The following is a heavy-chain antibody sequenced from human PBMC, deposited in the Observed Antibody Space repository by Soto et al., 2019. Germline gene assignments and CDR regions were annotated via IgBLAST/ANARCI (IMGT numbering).Heavy chain of an antibody. CDR3: ARGRDCTNGVCPFDP. D-gene: IGHD2-8*01. CDR2: MNPNSGNT. Sequence: QVPLVQSGAEVKKPGASVKVSCKASGYTFTSYDINWVRQATGQGLEWMGWMNPNSGNTGYAQKFQGRVTMTRNTSISTAYMELSSLRSDDTAVYYCARGRDCTNGVCPFDPWGQGTLVTVSS. V-gene: IGHV1-8*01. CDR1: GYTFTSYD. J-gene: IGHJ5*02.